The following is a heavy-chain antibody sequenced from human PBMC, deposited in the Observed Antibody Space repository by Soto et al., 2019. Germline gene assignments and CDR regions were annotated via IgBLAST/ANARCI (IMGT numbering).Heavy chain of an antibody. Sequence: QITLKESGPTLVKPTQTLTLTCTFSGFSLSSTRMAVGWIRQPPGKALEWLALIYWDDDKRYSPFLKSRLTITKDTSKNHVVLTMSNMYPVDTARYYCAHIVVAGLGYYFDYWGQGTLVTVSS. CDR2: IYWDDDK. D-gene: IGHD6-19*01. CDR3: AHIVVAGLGYYFDY. V-gene: IGHV2-5*02. CDR1: GFSLSSTRMA. J-gene: IGHJ4*02.